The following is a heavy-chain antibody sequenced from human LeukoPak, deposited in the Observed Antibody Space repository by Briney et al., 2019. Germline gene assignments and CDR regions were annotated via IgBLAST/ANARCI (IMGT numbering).Heavy chain of an antibody. Sequence: SETLSLTCTVSGGSISSYYWNWIRQPPGKGLEWIGYIYYSGSTNYNPSLKSRVTISVDTSKNQFSLKLSSVTAADTAVYYCARGAVRYDILTGYLPVWFDPWGQGTLVTVSS. CDR1: GGSISSYY. J-gene: IGHJ5*02. CDR2: IYYSGST. D-gene: IGHD3-9*01. V-gene: IGHV4-59*01. CDR3: ARGAVRYDILTGYLPVWFDP.